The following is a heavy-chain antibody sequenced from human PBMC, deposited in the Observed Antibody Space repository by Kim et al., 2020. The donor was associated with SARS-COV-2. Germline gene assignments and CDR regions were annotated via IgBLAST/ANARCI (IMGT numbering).Heavy chain of an antibody. Sequence: GGSLRLSCAASGFTFSSYSMNWVRQAPGKGLEWVSSISSSSSYIYYADSVTGRFTISRDNAKNSLYLQMNSLRAEDTAVYYCARGGFYYDSSGYYVPVYFQHWGQGTLVTVSS. D-gene: IGHD3-22*01. V-gene: IGHV3-21*01. J-gene: IGHJ1*01. CDR3: ARGGFYYDSSGYYVPVYFQH. CDR2: ISSSSSYI. CDR1: GFTFSSYS.